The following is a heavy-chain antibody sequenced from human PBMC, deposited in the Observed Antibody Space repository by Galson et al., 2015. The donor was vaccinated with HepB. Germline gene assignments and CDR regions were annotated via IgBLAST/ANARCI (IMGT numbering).Heavy chain of an antibody. CDR2: IYYSGST. J-gene: IGHJ4*02. Sequence: ETLSLTCTVSGGSISSYYWSWIRQPPGKGLEWIGYIYYSGSTNYNPSLKGRVTISVDTSKNQFSLKLSSVTAADTAAYYCARAYGGEIDYWGQGTLVTVSS. D-gene: IGHD4-23*01. V-gene: IGHV4-59*01. CDR1: GGSISSYY. CDR3: ARAYGGEIDY.